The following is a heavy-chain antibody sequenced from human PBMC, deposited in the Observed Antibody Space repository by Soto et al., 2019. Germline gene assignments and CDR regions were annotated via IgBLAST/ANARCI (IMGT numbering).Heavy chain of an antibody. CDR3: ARDGAPIVLVPAAMVYNWFDP. J-gene: IGHJ5*02. CDR1: GGTFSSYA. D-gene: IGHD2-2*01. CDR2: IIPIFGTA. Sequence: QVQLVQSGAEVKKPGSSVKVSCKASGGTFSSYAISWVRQAPGQGLEWMGGIIPIFGTANYAQKFQGRVTITADESTSTAYMELSSLRSEDTAVYYCARDGAPIVLVPAAMVYNWFDPWGQGTLVTVSS. V-gene: IGHV1-69*12.